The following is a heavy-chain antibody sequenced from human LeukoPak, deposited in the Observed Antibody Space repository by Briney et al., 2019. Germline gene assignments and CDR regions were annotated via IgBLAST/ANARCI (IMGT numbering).Heavy chain of an antibody. CDR3: ARESSGWPFYYYYYYMDV. J-gene: IGHJ6*03. Sequence: GGSLRLSCAASGFTFSSYGMHWVRQAPGKGLEWVAVIWYDGSNKYYADSVKGRFTISRDNSKNTLYLQMNSLRAEDTAVYYCARESSGWPFYYYYYYMDVWGKGTTVTVSS. V-gene: IGHV3-33*01. CDR1: GFTFSSYG. CDR2: IWYDGSNK. D-gene: IGHD6-19*01.